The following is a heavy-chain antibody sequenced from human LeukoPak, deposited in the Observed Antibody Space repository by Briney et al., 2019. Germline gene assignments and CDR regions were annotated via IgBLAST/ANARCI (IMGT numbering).Heavy chain of an antibody. D-gene: IGHD3-10*01. V-gene: IGHV1-2*02. CDR3: ARDRITMVRGATKNWFDP. J-gene: IGHJ5*02. CDR1: GYTFTGYY. CDR2: INPNSGGT. Sequence: ASVKVSCKASGYTFTGYYMHWVRQAPGQGLEWMGWINPNSGGTNYAQKLQGRVTMTRDTSISTAYMELSRLRPDDTAVYYCARDRITMVRGATKNWFDPWGQGTLVTVSS.